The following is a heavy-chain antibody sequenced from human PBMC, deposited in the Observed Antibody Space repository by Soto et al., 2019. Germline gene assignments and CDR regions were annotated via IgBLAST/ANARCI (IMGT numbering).Heavy chain of an antibody. V-gene: IGHV5-51*01. D-gene: IGHD4-17*01. CDR1: GYSFTSYW. CDR3: ARHREDYGDVESKSAAFDI. CDR2: IYPGDSDT. Sequence: PGESLKISCKGSGYSFTSYWIGWVRQMPGKGLEWMGIIYPGDSDTRYSPSFQGQVTISADKSISTAYLQWSSLKASDTAMYYCARHREDYGDVESKSAAFDIWGQGTMVTVSS. J-gene: IGHJ3*02.